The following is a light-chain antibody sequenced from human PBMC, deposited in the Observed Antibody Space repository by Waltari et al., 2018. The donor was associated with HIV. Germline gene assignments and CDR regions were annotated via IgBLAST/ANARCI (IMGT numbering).Light chain of an antibody. J-gene: IGLJ3*02. CDR1: SSNFGTNT. V-gene: IGLV1-44*01. CDR3: AAWDENLNGL. Sequence: QSVLTQPPSASGTPRPRVTISCSGSSSNFGTNTVHWYQHLPGSAPKPLTYSTHQRPAGVPDRFSASKSGTSASLANSGLRSEDEAEYYCAAWDENLNGLFGGGTKLTVL. CDR2: STH.